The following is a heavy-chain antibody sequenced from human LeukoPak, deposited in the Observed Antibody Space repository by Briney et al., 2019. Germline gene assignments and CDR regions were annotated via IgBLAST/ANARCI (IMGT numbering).Heavy chain of an antibody. Sequence: PGGSLRLSCAASGFTFSSYAMHWVRQAPGKGLEWVAVISYDGSNKYYADSVKGRFTISRDNSKNTLYLQMNSLRAEDTAVYYCASHYYDSSGYYQDYWGQGTLVTVSS. CDR2: ISYDGSNK. J-gene: IGHJ4*02. CDR3: ASHYYDSSGYYQDY. CDR1: GFTFSSYA. V-gene: IGHV3-30*14. D-gene: IGHD3-22*01.